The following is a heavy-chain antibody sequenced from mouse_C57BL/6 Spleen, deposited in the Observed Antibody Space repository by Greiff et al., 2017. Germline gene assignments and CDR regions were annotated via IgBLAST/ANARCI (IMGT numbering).Heavy chain of an antibody. CDR1: GYSFTSYY. J-gene: IGHJ4*01. D-gene: IGHD2-4*01. CDR3: ARPIHDYDVSYAMDY. Sequence: QVQLQQSGPELVKPGASVKISCKASGYSFTSYYIHWVKQRPGQGLEWIGWIYPGSGNTKYNEKFKGKATLTADTSSSTAYMQLSSLTSEDSAVYYCARPIHDYDVSYAMDYWGQGTSVTVSS. CDR2: IYPGSGNT. V-gene: IGHV1-66*01.